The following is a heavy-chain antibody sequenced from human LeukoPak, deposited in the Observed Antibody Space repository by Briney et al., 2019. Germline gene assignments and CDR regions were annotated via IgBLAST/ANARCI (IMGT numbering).Heavy chain of an antibody. CDR1: GYTFTSYG. D-gene: IGHD3-3*01. J-gene: IGHJ4*02. V-gene: IGHV1-18*01. Sequence: ASVKVSCKASGYTFTSYGISWVRQAPGQGLEWMGWISAYNGNTNYAQELQGRVTMTTDTSTSTAYMELRSLRSDDTAVYYCARDRRDFWSGYYPDYWGQGTLVTVSS. CDR3: ARDRRDFWSGYYPDY. CDR2: ISAYNGNT.